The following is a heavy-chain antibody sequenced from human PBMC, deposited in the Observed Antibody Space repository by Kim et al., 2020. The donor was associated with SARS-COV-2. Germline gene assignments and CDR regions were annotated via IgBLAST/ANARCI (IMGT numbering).Heavy chain of an antibody. CDR1: GFTFSSYA. D-gene: IGHD3-3*01. CDR2: ISYDGSNK. Sequence: GGSLRLSCAASGFTFSSYAMHWVRQAPGKGLEWVAVISYDGSNKYYADSVKGRFTISRDNSKNTLYLQMNSLRAEDTAVYYCARGENYDFWSGYYMRYGMDVWGQGTTVTVSS. V-gene: IGHV3-30-3*01. J-gene: IGHJ6*02. CDR3: ARGENYDFWSGYYMRYGMDV.